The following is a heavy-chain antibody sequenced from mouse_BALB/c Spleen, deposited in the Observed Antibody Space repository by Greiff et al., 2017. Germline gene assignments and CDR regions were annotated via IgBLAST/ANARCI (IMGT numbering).Heavy chain of an antibody. J-gene: IGHJ3*01. V-gene: IGHV5-17*02. CDR2: ISSGSSTI. CDR3: ARGAYDYDAWFAY. Sequence: EVQLQESGGGLVQPGGSRKLSCAASGFTFSSFGMHWVRQAPEKGLEWVAYISSGSSTIYYADTVKGRFTISRDNPKNTLFLQMTSLRSEDTAMYYCARGAYDYDAWFAYWGQGTLVTVSA. CDR1: GFTFSSFG. D-gene: IGHD2-4*01.